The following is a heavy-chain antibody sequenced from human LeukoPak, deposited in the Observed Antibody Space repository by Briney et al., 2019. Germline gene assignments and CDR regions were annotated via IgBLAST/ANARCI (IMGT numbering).Heavy chain of an antibody. CDR1: GYTFTSYG. V-gene: IGHV1-18*01. D-gene: IGHD3-3*01. CDR3: ARVWFNYDFWSGYVNWFDP. CDR2: ISAYNGNT. J-gene: IGHJ5*02. Sequence: ASVKVSCKASGYTFTSYGICWVRQAPGQGLEWMGWISAYNGNTNYAQKFQGRVTMTRNTSISTAYMELSSLRSEDTAVYYCARVWFNYDFWSGYVNWFDPWGQGTLVTVSS.